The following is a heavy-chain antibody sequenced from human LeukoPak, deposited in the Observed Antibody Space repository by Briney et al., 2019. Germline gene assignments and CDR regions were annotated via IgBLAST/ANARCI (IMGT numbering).Heavy chain of an antibody. Sequence: GGSLRLSCTASGFIFSSYAMSWVRQAPGKGLECVSGFSGSGGSTYYADSVKGRFTISRDNAKNSLYLQMNSLRAEDTAVYYCAREIGYYDSSGYYTGDAFDIWGQGTMVTVSS. J-gene: IGHJ3*02. CDR2: FSGSGGST. V-gene: IGHV3-23*01. D-gene: IGHD3-22*01. CDR3: AREIGYYDSSGYYTGDAFDI. CDR1: GFIFSSYA.